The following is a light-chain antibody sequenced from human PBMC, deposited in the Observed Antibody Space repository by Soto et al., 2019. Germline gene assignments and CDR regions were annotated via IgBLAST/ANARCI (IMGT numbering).Light chain of an antibody. CDR2: DAS. J-gene: IGKJ4*01. V-gene: IGKV1-5*01. CDR3: QQVNVYPST. Sequence: DIQMTQSPSTLSASVGDIVTITCRASQSISSWLAWYQQKPGKAPNLLIYDASTLHSGVPSRFSGGGSGTDFTLTISSLQPEDFATYYCQQVNVYPSTFGGGTKVDIK. CDR1: QSISSW.